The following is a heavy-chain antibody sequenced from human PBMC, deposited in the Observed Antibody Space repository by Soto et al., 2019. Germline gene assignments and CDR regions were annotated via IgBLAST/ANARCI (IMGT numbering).Heavy chain of an antibody. Sequence: PGGALALFSASSGFIFSNYAMRGVRRAPGKGLEWVAVISYDGSNKYYADSVKGRFTISRDNSKNTLYLQMNSLRAEDTAVYYCARVRSELGITDCVYFDDWRQGSLVTV. CDR2: ISYDGSNK. J-gene: IGHJ4*02. D-gene: IGHD7-27*01. CDR1: GFIFSNYA. CDR3: ARVRSELGITDCVYFDD. V-gene: IGHV3-30-3*01.